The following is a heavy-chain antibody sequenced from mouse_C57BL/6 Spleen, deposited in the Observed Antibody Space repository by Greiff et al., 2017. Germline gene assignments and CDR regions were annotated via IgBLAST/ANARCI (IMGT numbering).Heavy chain of an antibody. D-gene: IGHD2-4*01. J-gene: IGHJ2*01. Sequence: VQLKESGAELVKPGASVKLSCTASGFNIKDYYMHWVKQRTEQGLEWIGRIDPEDGETKYAPKFQGKTPITADTSSNTAYLQLSSLTSEDTAVYYWASIYYDYEEDYWGQGTTLTVSS. CDR1: GFNIKDYY. CDR2: IDPEDGET. CDR3: ASIYYDYEEDY. V-gene: IGHV14-2*01.